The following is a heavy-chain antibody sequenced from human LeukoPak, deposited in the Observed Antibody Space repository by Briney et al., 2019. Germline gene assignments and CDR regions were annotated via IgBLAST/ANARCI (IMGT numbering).Heavy chain of an antibody. CDR3: ARHSITMVQGVPFDY. Sequence: SETLSLTCTVSGGSISSSSYYWGWIRQPPGKGLEWIGSIYYSGSTYYNPSLKSRVTISVDTSKNQFSLKLSSVTAAGTAVYYCARHSITMVQGVPFDYWGQGTLVTVSS. CDR1: GGSISSSSYY. D-gene: IGHD3-10*01. CDR2: IYYSGST. V-gene: IGHV4-39*01. J-gene: IGHJ4*02.